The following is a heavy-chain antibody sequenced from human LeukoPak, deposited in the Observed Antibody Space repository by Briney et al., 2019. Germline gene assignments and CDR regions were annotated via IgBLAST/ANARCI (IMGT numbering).Heavy chain of an antibody. CDR3: ARLLRRNILTGYYLGNFDY. V-gene: IGHV4-34*01. D-gene: IGHD3-9*01. J-gene: IGHJ4*02. Sequence: SETLSLTCAVYGGSFSGYYWSWIRQPPGKGLEWIGEINHSGSTNYNPSLKSRVTISVDTSKNQSSLKLSFVTAADTAVYYCARLLRRNILTGYYLGNFDYWGQGTLVTVSS. CDR2: INHSGST. CDR1: GGSFSGYY.